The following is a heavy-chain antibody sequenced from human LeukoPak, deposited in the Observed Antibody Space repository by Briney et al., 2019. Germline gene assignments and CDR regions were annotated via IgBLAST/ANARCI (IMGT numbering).Heavy chain of an antibody. CDR3: AKDKSYCSSTSCYAYVGDY. D-gene: IGHD2-2*01. V-gene: IGHV3-23*01. CDR1: GFTFSSYA. CDR2: ISGSGGST. Sequence: PGGSLRLSCAASGFTFSSYAMSWVRQAPGKGLEWVSAISGSGGSTYYADSVKGRFTISRDNSKNTLYLQMNSLRAEDTAVYYCAKDKSYCSSTSCYAYVGDYWGQGTLVTVSS. J-gene: IGHJ4*02.